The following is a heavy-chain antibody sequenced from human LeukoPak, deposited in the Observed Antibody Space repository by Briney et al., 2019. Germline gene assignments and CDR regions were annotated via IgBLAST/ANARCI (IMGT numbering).Heavy chain of an antibody. J-gene: IGHJ4*02. CDR2: ISVDNSAT. CDR3: ARAFTTFVVVIALEY. V-gene: IGHV1-18*01. CDR1: GYMFTNYG. Sequence: GASVNVSCKASGYMFTNYGIGWVRQAPGQGLGWMGWISVDNSATHYAQKFQGRVTLTADTSTGTAFMELRSLRSDDTAVYFCARAFTTFVVVIALEYWGQGSLVTVSS. D-gene: IGHD2-21*01.